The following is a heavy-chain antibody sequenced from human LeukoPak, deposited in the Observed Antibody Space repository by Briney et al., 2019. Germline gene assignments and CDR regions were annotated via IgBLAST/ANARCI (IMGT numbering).Heavy chain of an antibody. CDR3: ARDKDYYDSSGLGDY. D-gene: IGHD3-22*01. V-gene: IGHV3-48*01. Sequence: SGGSLRLSCAASGFTFSSYSMNWVRQAPGKGLEGVSYISSSSSTIYYADSVKGRFTISRDNAKNSLYLQMNSLRAEDTAVYYCARDKDYYDSSGLGDYWGQGTLVTVSS. CDR1: GFTFSSYS. CDR2: ISSSSSTI. J-gene: IGHJ4*02.